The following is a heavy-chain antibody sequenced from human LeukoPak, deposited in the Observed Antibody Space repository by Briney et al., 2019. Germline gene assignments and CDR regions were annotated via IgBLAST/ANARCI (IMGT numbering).Heavy chain of an antibody. CDR2: MYYSGST. D-gene: IGHD3-22*01. CDR3: ARLDSSGYSFDY. J-gene: IGHJ4*02. Sequence: PSETLSLTCTVSGDSISSYYWSWIRQPPGKGLEWIGYMYYSGSTNCNPSLKSRVTISVDTSKNQFSLKLSSVTAADTAVYYCARLDSSGYSFDYWGQGTLVTVSS. CDR1: GDSISSYY. V-gene: IGHV4-59*08.